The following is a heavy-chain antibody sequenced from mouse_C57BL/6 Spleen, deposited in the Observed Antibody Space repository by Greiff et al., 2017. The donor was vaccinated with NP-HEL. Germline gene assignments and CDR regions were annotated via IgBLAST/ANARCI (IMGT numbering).Heavy chain of an antibody. D-gene: IGHD3-2*02. J-gene: IGHJ3*01. V-gene: IGHV1-69*01. CDR3: ARVGTTAQASFAY. CDR2: IDPSDSYT. Sequence: QVQLQQPGAELVMPGASVKLSCKASGYTFTSYWMHWVKQRPGQGLEWIGEIDPSDSYTNYNQKFKGKSTLTVDKSSSTAYMQLSSLTSEDSAVYYCARVGTTAQASFAYWGQGTLVTVSA. CDR1: GYTFTSYW.